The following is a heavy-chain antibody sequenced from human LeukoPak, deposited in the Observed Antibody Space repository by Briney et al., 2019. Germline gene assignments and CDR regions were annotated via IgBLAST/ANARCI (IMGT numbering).Heavy chain of an antibody. CDR2: INPNSGDT. J-gene: IGHJ4*02. Sequence: AASVKVSCKASGYTFTGYYMHWVRQAPGQGLEWMGWINPNSGDTSYAQKLQGRVTMTRDTSITTAFMELSTLKSDDTAVYYCSTRRGYNFGSDSWGQGTLVTVSS. D-gene: IGHD5-18*01. V-gene: IGHV1-2*02. CDR3: STRRGYNFGSDS. CDR1: GYTFTGYY.